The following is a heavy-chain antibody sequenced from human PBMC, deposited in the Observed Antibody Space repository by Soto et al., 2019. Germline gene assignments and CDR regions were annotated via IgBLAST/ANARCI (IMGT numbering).Heavy chain of an antibody. Sequence: QVQLVESGGGVVQPGTSLRVSCVGSGFTFRSYVIHWVRQAPGKGLEWVALTSYDGSDKYYGDSVRSRFTISRDNSRNTVDLQMDSLRLEDTALYYCARWGTTGGLDVWGQGTLVSVSS. V-gene: IGHV3-30*19. D-gene: IGHD3-16*01. J-gene: IGHJ1*01. CDR1: GFTFRSYV. CDR3: ARWGTTGGLDV. CDR2: TSYDGSDK.